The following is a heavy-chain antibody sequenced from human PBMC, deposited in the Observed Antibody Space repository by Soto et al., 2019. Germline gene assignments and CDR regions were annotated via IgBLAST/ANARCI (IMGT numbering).Heavy chain of an antibody. D-gene: IGHD6-19*01. V-gene: IGHV3-23*01. CDR1: GFTFSSYA. CDR3: ATYSSGWDFDY. J-gene: IGHJ4*02. Sequence: GGSLRLSCAASGFTFSSYAMSWVRQAPVKGLEWVSAISGSGGSTYYADSVKGRFTISRDNSKNTLYLQMNSLRAEDTAVYYCATYSSGWDFDYWGQGTLVTVSS. CDR2: ISGSGGST.